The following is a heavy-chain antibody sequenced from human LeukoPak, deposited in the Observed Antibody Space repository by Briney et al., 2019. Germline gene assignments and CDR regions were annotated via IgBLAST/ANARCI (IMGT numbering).Heavy chain of an antibody. V-gene: IGHV4-39*07. Sequence: NPSETLSLTCIVPGGSISSSSYYWAWIRQSPGKGLEWIGTFSSGGSAYYNPSLTSRVSISKDTSDNQFSLRLYSVTAADTAAYYCAREAGYSSSWRKGTTWFDPWGQGTLVTVSS. CDR1: GGSISSSSYY. D-gene: IGHD6-13*01. CDR3: AREAGYSSSWRKGTTWFDP. J-gene: IGHJ5*02. CDR2: FSSGGSA.